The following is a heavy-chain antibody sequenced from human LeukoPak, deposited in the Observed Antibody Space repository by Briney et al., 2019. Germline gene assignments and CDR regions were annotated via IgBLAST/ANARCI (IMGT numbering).Heavy chain of an antibody. CDR3: AKPYCSGGRCCFYYGMDV. J-gene: IGHJ6*02. Sequence: GGSLRLSCVASGFTFSTYAMTWVRQAPGKGLEWVSTVSANAYSTYYADSVKGRFTISRDNSKNTLYLQMNSLRAEDTAVYYCAKPYCSGGRCCFYYGMDVWGQGTTVTVSS. V-gene: IGHV3-23*01. CDR2: VSANAYST. CDR1: GFTFSTYA. D-gene: IGHD2-15*01.